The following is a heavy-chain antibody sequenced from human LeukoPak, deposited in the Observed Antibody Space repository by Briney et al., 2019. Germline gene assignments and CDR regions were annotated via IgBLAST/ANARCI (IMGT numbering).Heavy chain of an antibody. J-gene: IGHJ4*02. D-gene: IGHD1-26*01. CDR2: IYYSGST. Sequence: SETLSLTCTVSGGSISSYYWSWIRQPPGKGLEWIGYIYYSGSTNYNPSLKSRVTISVDTSKNQFSLKLSSVTAADTAVYYCARDHAEGGSYSFDYWGQGTLVTVSS. CDR1: GGSISSYY. V-gene: IGHV4-59*01. CDR3: ARDHAEGGSYSFDY.